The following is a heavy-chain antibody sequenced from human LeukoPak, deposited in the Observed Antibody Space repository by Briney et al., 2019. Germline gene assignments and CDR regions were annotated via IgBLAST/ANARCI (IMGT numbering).Heavy chain of an antibody. CDR1: GFTFPSYW. CDR3: ARGFGSGSTAICDY. V-gene: IGHV3-13*04. Sequence: PGGSLRLSCTASGFTFPSYWMSWVRQGTGKGLEWVSGIGTGGDTHYAGPAKGRFTISRDNAKNSLYLQMNSLRAGDTAVYYCARGFGSGSTAICDYWGQGTLVTVSS. J-gene: IGHJ4*02. D-gene: IGHD3-10*01. CDR2: IGTGGDT.